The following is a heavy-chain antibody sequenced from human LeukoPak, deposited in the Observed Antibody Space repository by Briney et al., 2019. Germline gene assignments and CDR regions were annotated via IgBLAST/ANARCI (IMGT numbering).Heavy chain of an antibody. J-gene: IGHJ3*02. V-gene: IGHV4-59*01. CDR2: ISNGGTT. CDR1: GDSISKYY. D-gene: IGHD1-1*01. CDR3: VRLQPNTGEWAFDI. Sequence: PSETLSLTCSVSGDSISKYYWSWIRQRPGEGLEWIGYISNGGTTKYNPSLKSRVSISVDTSNNQLSLRLSSVTAADTAVYHCVRLQPNTGEWAFDIWGQGTMVSVSS.